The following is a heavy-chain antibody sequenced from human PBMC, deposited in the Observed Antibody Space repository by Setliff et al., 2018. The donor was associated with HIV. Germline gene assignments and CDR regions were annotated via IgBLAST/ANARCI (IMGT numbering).Heavy chain of an antibody. D-gene: IGHD3-22*01. CDR1: GFTFSSYA. CDR2: ISGSGGST. Sequence: PGGSLRLSCAASGFTFSSYAMSWVRQAPGKGLEWVSAISGSGGSTYHADSVKGRFTLSRDTSKNTLSLQMNSLRPEDTAVFYCARVRLYSSALDYWGQGTLVTVSS. V-gene: IGHV3-23*01. CDR3: ARVRLYSSALDY. J-gene: IGHJ4*02.